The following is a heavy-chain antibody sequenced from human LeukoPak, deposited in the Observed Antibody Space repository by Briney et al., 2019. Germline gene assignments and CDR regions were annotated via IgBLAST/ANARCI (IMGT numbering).Heavy chain of an antibody. Sequence: GGSLRLSCAASGFTFSSHSMNWVRQAPGKELEWISYISSDSTIIHYADSVKGRFTISRDDAKSSLYLQMNSLRAEDTAIYYCAKVPRQHDNWFDPWGQGTLVTVSS. CDR2: ISSDSTII. CDR3: AKVPRQHDNWFDP. V-gene: IGHV3-48*01. J-gene: IGHJ5*02. D-gene: IGHD3-9*01. CDR1: GFTFSSHS.